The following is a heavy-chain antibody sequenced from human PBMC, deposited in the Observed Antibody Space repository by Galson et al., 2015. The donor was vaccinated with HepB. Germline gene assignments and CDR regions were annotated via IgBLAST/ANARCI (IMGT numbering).Heavy chain of an antibody. J-gene: IGHJ4*02. CDR3: ATGHRLANYYDSSGYYAPYFDY. CDR1: GYTLTELS. Sequence: SVKVSCKVSGYTLTELSMHWVRQAPGKGLEWMGGFDPEDGETIYAQKFQGRVTMTEDTSTDTAYMELSSLRSEDTAVYYCATGHRLANYYDSSGYYAPYFDYWGQGTLVTISS. V-gene: IGHV1-24*01. D-gene: IGHD3-22*01. CDR2: FDPEDGET.